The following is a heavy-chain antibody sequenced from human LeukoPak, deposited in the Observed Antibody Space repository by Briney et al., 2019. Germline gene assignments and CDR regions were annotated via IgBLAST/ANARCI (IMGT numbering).Heavy chain of an antibody. D-gene: IGHD5-12*01. CDR3: ARGSSQSSGYDYLYYYYYMDV. Sequence: GGSLRLSCAASGFTFSSSAMSWVRQAPGKGLEWVSVIYSGGSTYYADSVKGRFTISRDNSKNTLYLQMNSLRAEDTAVYYCARGSSQSSGYDYLYYYYYMDVWGKGTTVTISS. V-gene: IGHV3-53*01. CDR2: IYSGGST. J-gene: IGHJ6*03. CDR1: GFTFSSSA.